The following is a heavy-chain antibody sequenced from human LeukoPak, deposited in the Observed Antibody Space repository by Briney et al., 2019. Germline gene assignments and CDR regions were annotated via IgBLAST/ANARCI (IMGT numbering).Heavy chain of an antibody. V-gene: IGHV4-59*11. CDR3: ARDRSGAFDI. Sequence: SETLSLTCTVSGGSISSHYWSWIRQPPGKGLEWIGYIYYSGSTNYNPSLKRRVTISVDTSKNQFSLKLSSVTAADTAVYYCARDRSGAFDIWGQGTMVTVSS. CDR2: IYYSGST. D-gene: IGHD7-27*01. CDR1: GGSISSHY. J-gene: IGHJ3*02.